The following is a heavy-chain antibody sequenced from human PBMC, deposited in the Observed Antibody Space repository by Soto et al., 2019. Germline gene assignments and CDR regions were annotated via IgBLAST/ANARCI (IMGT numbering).Heavy chain of an antibody. CDR1: GGSISIYY. J-gene: IGHJ6*02. Sequence: SETLSLTCTVSGGSISIYYWSWIRQPPGKGLEWIGYIYYSGSTNYNPSLKSRVTISVDTSKNQFSLKLSSVTAADTAVYYCARGEGMDVWGQGTTVTVSS. CDR2: IYYSGST. D-gene: IGHD1-26*01. CDR3: ARGEGMDV. V-gene: IGHV4-59*01.